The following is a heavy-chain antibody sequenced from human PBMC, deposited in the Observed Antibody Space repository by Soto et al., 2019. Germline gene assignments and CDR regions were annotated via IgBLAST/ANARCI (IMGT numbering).Heavy chain of an antibody. CDR3: ARVRDCSGGTCYSWWFDP. D-gene: IGHD2-15*01. J-gene: IGHJ5*02. V-gene: IGHV4-59*01. CDR2: IYYSGST. Sequence: QVRLQESGPGLVKPSETLSLTCTVSGGSISSYYWSWIRQPPGKGLEWIGHIYYSGSTSYNSSLKSRVTISVDTSKSQLSLKLSSVTAADTAVYYCARVRDCSGGTCYSWWFDPWGQGTLVTVSS. CDR1: GGSISSYY.